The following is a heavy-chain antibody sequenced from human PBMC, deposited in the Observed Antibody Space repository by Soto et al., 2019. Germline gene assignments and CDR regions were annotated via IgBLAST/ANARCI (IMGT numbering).Heavy chain of an antibody. D-gene: IGHD4-17*01. V-gene: IGHV3-21*01. CDR2: ISSSSSYI. J-gene: IGHJ4*02. CDR3: ARAVTTISPFDY. Sequence: PGGSLRLSCAASGFTFSSYSMNWVRQAPGKGLEWVSSISSSSSYIYYADSVKGRFTISRDNAKNSLYLQMNSLRAEDTAVYYCARAVTTISPFDYWGQGTLVTVSS. CDR1: GFTFSSYS.